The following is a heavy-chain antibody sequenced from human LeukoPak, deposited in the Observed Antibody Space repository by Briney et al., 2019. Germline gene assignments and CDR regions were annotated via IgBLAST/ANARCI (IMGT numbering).Heavy chain of an antibody. CDR3: ARDREAAGQKLTDY. V-gene: IGHV1-18*01. CDR1: GYTFTNYG. CDR2: ISVYNGHT. J-gene: IGHJ4*02. Sequence: ASVTVSRKASGYTFTNYGITWVRQAPGQGLEWMGWISVYNGHTNYAQKLQGRVTMTTDTSTSTAYMELRSLRSDDTAIYYCARDREAAGQKLTDYWGQGTLVTVSS. D-gene: IGHD6-13*01.